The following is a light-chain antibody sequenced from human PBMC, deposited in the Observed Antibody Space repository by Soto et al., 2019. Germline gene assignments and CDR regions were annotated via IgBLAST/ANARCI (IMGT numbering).Light chain of an antibody. CDR2: GAS. V-gene: IGKV3D-15*01. CDR1: QSVSSN. J-gene: IGKJ5*01. Sequence: EIVMTQSPATLSVSPGERATLSCRASQSVSSNLAWYQQKPGQAPRLLIYGASTRATGIPARFSGSGSGTEFTLPITTLQSENLAVYYFKQYNNSQNPFGQPTRLQIK. CDR3: KQYNNSQNP.